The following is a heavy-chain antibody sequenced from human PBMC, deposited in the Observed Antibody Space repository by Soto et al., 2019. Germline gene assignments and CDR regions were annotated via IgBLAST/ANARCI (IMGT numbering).Heavy chain of an antibody. D-gene: IGHD2-15*01. V-gene: IGHV4-34*01. Sequence: QVQLQQWGAGLLKPSETLSLTCAVYGGSFSGYYWSWIRQPPGKGLEWMGEINHSGSTNYNASLKRRITISVDTSKNEFSLNLSSVTAADTAVYYCARGRGYCNGGSCYFDYWGQGTLVTVSS. CDR1: GGSFSGYY. J-gene: IGHJ4*02. CDR2: INHSGST. CDR3: ARGRGYCNGGSCYFDY.